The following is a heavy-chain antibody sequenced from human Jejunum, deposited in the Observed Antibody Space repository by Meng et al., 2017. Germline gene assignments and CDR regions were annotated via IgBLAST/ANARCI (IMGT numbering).Heavy chain of an antibody. CDR1: GDSISSSYW. V-gene: IGHV4-4*02. CDR3: ARDFEALNGV. J-gene: IGHJ1*01. D-gene: IGHD2-8*01. Sequence: QVQQQESGPGLVKPWGTLSLTCAVSGDSISSSYWWSWVRQSPGKGLEWIGEIYHSGTTNYNPSLKSRVTLSVDKSKNQFSLNLSSVTAADTAVYFCARDFEALNGVWGQGTLVTVSS. CDR2: IYHSGTT.